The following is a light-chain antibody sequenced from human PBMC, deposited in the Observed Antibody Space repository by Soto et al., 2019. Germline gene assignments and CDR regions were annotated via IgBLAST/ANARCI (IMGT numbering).Light chain of an antibody. Sequence: QSALTQPASVSGSPGLSIAISCTGTSRGVGGYNSFSWYQQQPGKVPKLMIYDVSNRPSGVSNRYSGSKSGNTASLTISGLQAEDEGDYYCSSYTPGGSYVFGTGTKLTVL. CDR2: DVS. CDR3: SSYTPGGSYV. J-gene: IGLJ1*01. CDR1: SRGVGGYNS. V-gene: IGLV2-14*01.